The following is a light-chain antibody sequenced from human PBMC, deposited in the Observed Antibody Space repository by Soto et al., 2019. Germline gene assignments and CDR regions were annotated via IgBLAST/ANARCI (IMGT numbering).Light chain of an antibody. CDR2: EVS. J-gene: IGLJ1*01. Sequence: QSALTQPRSVSGSPGQSVALSCTGTSSDVGGYNYVSWYQQHPGKAPKLMIYEVSYRPSGVSHRFSGSKSGNTASVTISGLQAEDEADYYCSSYTTSTTYVFGTGTKVTVL. V-gene: IGLV2-14*01. CDR3: SSYTTSTTYV. CDR1: SSDVGGYNY.